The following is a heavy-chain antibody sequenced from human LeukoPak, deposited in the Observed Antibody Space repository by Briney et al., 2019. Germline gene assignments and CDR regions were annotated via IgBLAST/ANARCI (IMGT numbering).Heavy chain of an antibody. D-gene: IGHD6-13*01. V-gene: IGHV3-30-3*01. Sequence: PGGSLRLSCAASGFTFSSYAMHWVRQAPGKGLEWVAVISYDGSNKYYADSVKGRFTISRDNAKNSLYLQMNSLRAEDTAVYYCARALGSSWPYYMDVWGKGTTVTVSS. CDR3: ARALGSSWPYYMDV. J-gene: IGHJ6*03. CDR2: ISYDGSNK. CDR1: GFTFSSYA.